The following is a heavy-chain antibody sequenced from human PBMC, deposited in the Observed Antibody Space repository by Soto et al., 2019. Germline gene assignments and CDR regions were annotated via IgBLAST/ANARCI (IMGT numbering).Heavy chain of an antibody. CDR1: GGSISSSSYY. CDR3: ARLRTGTTVFYYYMDV. V-gene: IGHV4-39*01. Sequence: SETLSLTCTVSGGSISSSSYYWGWIRQPPGKGLEWIGSIYYSGSTYYNPSLKSRVTISVDTSKNQFSLKLSSVTAADTAVYYCARLRTGTTVFYYYMDVWGKGTTVTVSS. J-gene: IGHJ6*03. D-gene: IGHD1-7*01. CDR2: IYYSGST.